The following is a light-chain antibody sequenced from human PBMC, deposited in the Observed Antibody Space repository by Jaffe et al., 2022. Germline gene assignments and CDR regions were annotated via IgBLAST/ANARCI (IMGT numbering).Light chain of an antibody. CDR2: AAS. Sequence: DIQLTQSPSSLSASVGDRVTITCRASHSISNFLNWYQQKPGKAPNLLIYAASNLQTGVPSRFSGSGSGTDFTLTISSLQPDDFSIYYCQQSYSTPRTFGQGTKVEI. CDR1: HSISNF. V-gene: IGKV1-39*01. CDR3: QQSYSTPRT. J-gene: IGKJ1*01.